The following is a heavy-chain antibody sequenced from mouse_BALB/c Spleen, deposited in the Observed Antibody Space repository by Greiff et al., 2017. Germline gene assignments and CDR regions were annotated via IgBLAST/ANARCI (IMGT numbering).Heavy chain of an antibody. V-gene: IGHV1S135*01. CDR1: GYSFTDYN. J-gene: IGHJ4*01. CDR2: IDPYNGGT. Sequence: VHVKQSGPELVKPGASVKVSCKASGYSFTDYNMYWVKQSHGKSLEWIGYIDPYNGGTSYNQKFKGKATLTVDKSSSTAFMHLNSLTSEDSAVYYCARGDYYDYESSYYYAMDYWGQGTSVTVSS. D-gene: IGHD2-4*01. CDR3: ARGDYYDYESSYYYAMDY.